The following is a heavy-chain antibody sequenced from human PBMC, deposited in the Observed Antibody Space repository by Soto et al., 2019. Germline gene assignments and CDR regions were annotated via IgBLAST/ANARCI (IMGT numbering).Heavy chain of an antibody. D-gene: IGHD3-10*01. V-gene: IGHV1-69*02. CDR3: ASSYGSGYRAFDY. J-gene: IGHJ4*02. CDR1: GDTFTFYS. CDR2: INPILSMS. Sequence: QVQLVQSGAEVKRPGSSVKVSCKASGDTFTFYSINWVRQAPGLGLEWMGRINPILSMSNYAQRFQGRVTMTADKSTIKAYMELSSLRSEDTVIYYCASSYGSGYRAFDYWGQGALVTVSS.